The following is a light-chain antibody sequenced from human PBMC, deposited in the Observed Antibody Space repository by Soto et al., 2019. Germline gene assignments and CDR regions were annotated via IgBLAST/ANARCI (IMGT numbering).Light chain of an antibody. CDR3: CSYAGTYSYV. CDR1: SSDVGAYNY. V-gene: IGLV2-14*01. Sequence: QSVLTQPASVSGYPGQSITISCTGASSDVGAYNYVAWCQQHPGKGPKLLIYDVSNRPSGFSSRFSGSKSGNTASLTISGLQAEDEADYYCCSYAGTYSYVFGTGTKVTVL. CDR2: DVS. J-gene: IGLJ1*01.